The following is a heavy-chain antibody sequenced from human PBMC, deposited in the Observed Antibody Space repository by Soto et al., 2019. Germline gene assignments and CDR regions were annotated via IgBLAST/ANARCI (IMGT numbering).Heavy chain of an antibody. V-gene: IGHV3-23*01. CDR2: ITDTGGDT. CDR1: AITFGSRA. CDR3: ARGSTDSYPGSRIVDF. D-gene: IGHD3-10*01. J-gene: IGHJ4*02. Sequence: GGSLRLSCVASAITFGSRAMSWVRQAPGEGLEWVSTITDTGGDTKYSDSVRGRFTMSRDNSKKTLYLQMNNLRVEDSALYYCARGSTDSYPGSRIVDFWGRGTLVTSPQ.